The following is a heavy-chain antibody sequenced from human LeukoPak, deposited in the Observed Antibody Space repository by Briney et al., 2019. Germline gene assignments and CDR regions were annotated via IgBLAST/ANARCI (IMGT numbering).Heavy chain of an antibody. D-gene: IGHD3/OR15-3a*01. J-gene: IGHJ1*01. CDR1: GFTFSSYS. Sequence: TGGSLRLSCAASGFTFSSYSMNWVRQAPGKGLEWVSSISSSSSYIYYADSVKGRFTISRDNAKNSVYLQMNSLRAEDTAVYYCARQGLYDSSDFWTFQHWGQGTLVTVSS. V-gene: IGHV3-21*01. CDR2: ISSSSSYI. CDR3: ARQGLYDSSDFWTFQH.